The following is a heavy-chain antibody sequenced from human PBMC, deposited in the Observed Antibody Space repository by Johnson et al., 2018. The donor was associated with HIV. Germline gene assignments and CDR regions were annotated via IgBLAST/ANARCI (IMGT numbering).Heavy chain of an antibody. CDR3: ARVWSGYHDAFDI. D-gene: IGHD3-3*01. Sequence: EVQLVESGGDLVKPGGSLRLSCVASGFTFDDYGMHWVRQAPGKGLEWVSGINWNGGSTGYADSVKGRFTISRDNAKNSLYLQMNSLRAEDTALYYCARVWSGYHDAFDIWGQGTMVTVSS. CDR1: GFTFDDYG. CDR2: INWNGGST. V-gene: IGHV3-20*04. J-gene: IGHJ3*02.